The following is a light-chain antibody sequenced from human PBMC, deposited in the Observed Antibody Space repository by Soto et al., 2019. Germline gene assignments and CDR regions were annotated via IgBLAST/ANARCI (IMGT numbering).Light chain of an antibody. Sequence: MQLTQSPSCLSAYVGDRVTIACRASQNINIYLNWYQQRPGKAPKLLVTTAPTFQSGVPSRFSGSGSGADFTLTISGLQPEDSATYYCQQSYIYPHSFGQGTKV. CDR3: QQSYIYPHS. J-gene: IGKJ2*01. CDR1: QNINIY. CDR2: TAP. V-gene: IGKV1-39*01.